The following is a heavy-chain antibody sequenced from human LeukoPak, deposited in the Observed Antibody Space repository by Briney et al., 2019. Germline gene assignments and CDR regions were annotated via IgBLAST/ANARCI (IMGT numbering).Heavy chain of an antibody. CDR2: ISWNSGSI. CDR1: GFTFDDYA. V-gene: IGHV3-9*01. D-gene: IGHD2-2*01. CDR3: ARVRGYCSSTSCYFDY. Sequence: GGSLRLSCAASGFTFDDYAMHWVRQAPGKGLDWVSGISWNSGSIGYADSVKGRFTISRDNAKNSLYLQMNSLRAEDTALYYCARVRGYCSSTSCYFDYWGQGTLVTVSS. J-gene: IGHJ4*02.